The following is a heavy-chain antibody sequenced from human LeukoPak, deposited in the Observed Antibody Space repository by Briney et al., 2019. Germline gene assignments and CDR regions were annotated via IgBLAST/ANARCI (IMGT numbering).Heavy chain of an antibody. CDR2: MNPNSGNT. CDR1: GYTFTSYD. V-gene: IGHV1-8*01. J-gene: IGHJ4*02. CDR3: ARGLEMATIPGGY. Sequence: ASVKVSCKASGYTFTSYDINWVRQATGQGLEWMGWMNPNSGNTGYAQKFQGRVTTTRNTSISTAYMELSSLRSEDTAVYYCARGLEMATIPGGYWGQGTLVTVSS. D-gene: IGHD5-24*01.